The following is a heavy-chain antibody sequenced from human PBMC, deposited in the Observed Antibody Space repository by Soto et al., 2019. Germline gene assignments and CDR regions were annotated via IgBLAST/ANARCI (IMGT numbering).Heavy chain of an antibody. V-gene: IGHV1-18*01. D-gene: IGHD3-16*01. CDR1: GYTFTSYG. CDR3: ARDAGVSGELYY. Sequence: QVQLVQSGAEVKKPGASVKVSCKASGYTFTSYGISWVRQAPGQGLEWMGWISDYNGNTNDTQKIQGRVTMTTDTCTSTANMEPRSLRSDETAVYYCARDAGVSGELYYWGQGTLIPVSS. CDR2: ISDYNGNT. J-gene: IGHJ4*02.